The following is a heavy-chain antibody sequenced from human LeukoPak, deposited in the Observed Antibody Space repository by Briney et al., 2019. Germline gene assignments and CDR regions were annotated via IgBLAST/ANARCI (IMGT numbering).Heavy chain of an antibody. J-gene: IGHJ4*02. CDR3: AKANYGSGSYIYVAFDY. D-gene: IGHD3-10*01. CDR1: GFTFSSYA. V-gene: IGHV3-30-3*01. Sequence: GGSLRLSCAASGFTFSSYAMHWVRQAPGKGLEWVAVISYDGSNKYYADSVKGRFTISRDNSKTTVYLQMNSLRAEDTAVYYCAKANYGSGSYIYVAFDYWGQGTLVTVSS. CDR2: ISYDGSNK.